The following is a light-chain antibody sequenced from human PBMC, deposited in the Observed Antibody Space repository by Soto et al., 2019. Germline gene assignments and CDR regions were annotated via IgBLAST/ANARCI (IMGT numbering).Light chain of an antibody. J-gene: IGLJ2*01. CDR3: AAWDTSLHALI. Sequence: QSVLPQPPAVSAAPGQKVTISCSGTSSNIGKTFVSWYQHLPGTAPKLLIYDNYKRPSGIPDRFSGSKSGTSATRGITGLQTGDEADYYCAAWDTSLHALILGGGTKVTVL. CDR2: DNY. V-gene: IGLV1-51*01. CDR1: SSNIGKTF.